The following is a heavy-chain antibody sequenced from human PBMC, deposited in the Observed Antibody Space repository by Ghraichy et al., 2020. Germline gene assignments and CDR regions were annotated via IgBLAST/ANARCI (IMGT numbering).Heavy chain of an antibody. Sequence: SETLSLTCAVSGGSISSYYWSWIRQPPGKGLEWIGYIYYSGSTNYNPSLKSRVTISVDTSKNQFSLKLSSVTAADTAVYYCARGRDFVWLLYGYYGMDVWGQGTTVTVSS. J-gene: IGHJ6*02. V-gene: IGHV4-59*01. CDR1: GGSISSYY. D-gene: IGHD3-9*01. CDR2: IYYSGST. CDR3: ARGRDFVWLLYGYYGMDV.